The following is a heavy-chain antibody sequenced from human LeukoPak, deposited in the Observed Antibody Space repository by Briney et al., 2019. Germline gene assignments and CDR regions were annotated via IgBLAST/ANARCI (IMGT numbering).Heavy chain of an antibody. CDR1: GFTFSSYA. CDR3: VRIAVANNYYYGMDV. D-gene: IGHD6-19*01. J-gene: IGHJ6*01. CDR2: VSYDGSNK. Sequence: GRSLRLSCAASGFTFSSYAMHWVRQAPGKGLEWVAVVSYDGSNKYYADSVMGRFTISRDNSKNTLYLQMNSLRAEDTAVYYCVRIAVANNYYYGMDVWGKGTTVTVSS. V-gene: IGHV3-30*04.